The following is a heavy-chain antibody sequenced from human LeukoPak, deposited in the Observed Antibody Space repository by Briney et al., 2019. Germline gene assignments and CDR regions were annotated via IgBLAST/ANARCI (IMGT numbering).Heavy chain of an antibody. J-gene: IGHJ5*02. CDR3: ARGRGELDSWFDP. D-gene: IGHD6-13*01. V-gene: IGHV1-2*06. CDR2: INPNSGGT. Sequence: ASVKVSCKASGYTFAGYYMHWVRQAPGQGLEWMGRINPNSGGTSYAQKFQGRVTMTRDTSISTAYMELSRLRSDDTAVYYCARGRGELDSWFDPWGQGTLVTVSS. CDR1: GYTFAGYY.